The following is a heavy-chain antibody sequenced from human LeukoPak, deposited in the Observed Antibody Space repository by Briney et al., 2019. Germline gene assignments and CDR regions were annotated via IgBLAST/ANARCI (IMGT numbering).Heavy chain of an antibody. D-gene: IGHD2-15*01. CDR1: GGSFSGYY. V-gene: IGHV4-34*01. CDR2: INHSGST. CDR3: ARLRYCSGGSCYSGEFDY. Sequence: PSETLSLTCAVYGGSFSGYYWSWIRQPPGKGLEWIGEINHSGSTNYNPSLKSRVTISVDTSKNQFSLKLSSVTAADTAVYYCARLRYCSGGSCYSGEFDYWGQGTLVTVSS. J-gene: IGHJ4*02.